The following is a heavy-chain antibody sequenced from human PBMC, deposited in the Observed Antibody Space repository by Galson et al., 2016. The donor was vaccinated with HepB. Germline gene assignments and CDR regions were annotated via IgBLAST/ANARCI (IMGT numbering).Heavy chain of an antibody. CDR2: IKQDGSEI. Sequence: SLRLSCAASGFTFSRYGMHWVRQAPGKGLEWVANIKQDGSEIYYMDSVKGRFTISRDNAKNSLYLQMNSLRAEDTAVYYCVGHSTGAMDYWGQGTLVTVSS. CDR1: GFTFSRYG. D-gene: IGHD2-8*02. CDR3: VGHSTGAMDY. J-gene: IGHJ4*02. V-gene: IGHV3-7*03.